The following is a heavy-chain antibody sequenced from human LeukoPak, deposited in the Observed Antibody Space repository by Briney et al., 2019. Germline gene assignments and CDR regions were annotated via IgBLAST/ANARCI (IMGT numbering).Heavy chain of an antibody. J-gene: IGHJ6*03. V-gene: IGHV4-34*01. Sequence: SHTLSLTCSVYGGSFSGYYWSSIRQPPGKGLGWTGEINHSGSTNYNPSLKSRVTISVDTSKNQFSLKLSSVTAADTAVYYCARGHDLYGSGSYRTYYMDVWGKGTTVTVSS. CDR2: INHSGST. D-gene: IGHD3-10*01. CDR3: ARGHDLYGSGSYRTYYMDV. CDR1: GGSFSGYY.